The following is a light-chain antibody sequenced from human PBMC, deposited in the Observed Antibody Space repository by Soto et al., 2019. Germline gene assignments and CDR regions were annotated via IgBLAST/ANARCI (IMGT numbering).Light chain of an antibody. V-gene: IGKV3-20*01. CDR1: QSVSSSY. J-gene: IGKJ5*01. CDR2: GAS. Sequence: EIVLTQSPGTLSLSPGERATLSCRASQSVSSSYLAWYQQKPGQAPRLLIYGASSRATGIPDRFSGSGSGTDFTLTISRLEPEDFAVYYCQQYGSPPITFGQGTRLEIK. CDR3: QQYGSPPIT.